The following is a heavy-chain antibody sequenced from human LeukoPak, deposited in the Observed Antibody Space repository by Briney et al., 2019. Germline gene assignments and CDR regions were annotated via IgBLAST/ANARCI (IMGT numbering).Heavy chain of an antibody. CDR1: SDSISSSSYY. J-gene: IGHJ5*02. CDR3: ARQEIGLRSFDP. D-gene: IGHD3/OR15-3a*01. V-gene: IGHV4-39*01. CDR2: VYYTGST. Sequence: SETLSLTCTVSSDSISSSSYYWGWIRQPPGKNLEWLGSVYYTGSTHNNPSLKSRVTISVDTSKNQFSLNLSSVTAADTAVYYCARQEIGLRSFDPWGQGTLVTVSS.